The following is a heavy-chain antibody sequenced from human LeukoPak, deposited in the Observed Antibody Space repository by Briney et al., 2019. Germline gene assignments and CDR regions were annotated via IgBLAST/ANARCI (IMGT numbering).Heavy chain of an antibody. CDR3: ARGSFHWLLG. D-gene: IGHD3-9*01. Sequence: SETLSLTCAVSGYSISSGYYWGWIRQPPGKGLEWIGSIYHSGSTQYNPSLKSRVTISIDTSKNQISLKLSSVTAADTAVYYCARGSFHWLLGWGQGTLVTVSS. CDR1: GYSISSGYY. J-gene: IGHJ4*02. CDR2: IYHSGST. V-gene: IGHV4-38-2*01.